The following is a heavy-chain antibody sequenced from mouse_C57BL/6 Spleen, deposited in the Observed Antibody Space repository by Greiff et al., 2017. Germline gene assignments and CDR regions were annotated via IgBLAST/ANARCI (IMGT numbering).Heavy chain of an antibody. Sequence: QVQLQQPGAELVMPGASVKLSCEASGYTFTSYGMHWVQQRPGKGLEWIGKIDPSDSYTNYTQKFKGKSTLTIDKSSSTAYMQLSSLKSEDSAVYYCARSTTEVATSYYYAMDYWGQGTSVTVSS. J-gene: IGHJ4*01. CDR1: GYTFTSYG. CDR2: IDPSDSYT. V-gene: IGHV1-69*01. CDR3: ARSTTEVATSYYYAMDY. D-gene: IGHD1-1*01.